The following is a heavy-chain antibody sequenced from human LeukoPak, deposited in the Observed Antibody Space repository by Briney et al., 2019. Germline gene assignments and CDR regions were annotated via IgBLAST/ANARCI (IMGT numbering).Heavy chain of an antibody. CDR2: ISSSSSYI. D-gene: IGHD6-6*01. CDR1: GFTFSNYG. J-gene: IGHJ4*02. Sequence: GGTLRLSCAASGFTFSNYGMNWVRQAPGKGLEWVSSISSSSSYIYYADSVKGRFTISRDNAKNSLYLQMNSLRAEDTAVYYCARGGSSSSSDYWGQGTLVTVSS. CDR3: ARGGSSSSSDY. V-gene: IGHV3-21*01.